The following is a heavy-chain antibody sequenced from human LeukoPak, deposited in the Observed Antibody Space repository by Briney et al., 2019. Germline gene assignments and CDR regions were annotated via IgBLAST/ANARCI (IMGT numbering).Heavy chain of an antibody. CDR3: AKDLWYFDNTGYRYSFDY. CDR1: GFTFSSCG. J-gene: IGHJ4*02. V-gene: IGHV3-30*02. CDR2: IRYDGTNK. Sequence: KSGGSLRLSCAASGFTFSSCGMHWVRQAPGKGLEWVAFIRYDGTNKYYADSVKGRFTISRDNSKNTLYLQMNSLRAEDTDVFYCAKDLWYFDNTGYRYSFDYWGQGTLVTVSS. D-gene: IGHD3-22*01.